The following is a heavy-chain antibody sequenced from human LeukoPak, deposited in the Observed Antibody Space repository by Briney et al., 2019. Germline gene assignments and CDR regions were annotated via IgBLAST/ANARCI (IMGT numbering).Heavy chain of an antibody. CDR1: GFTFSSDA. D-gene: IGHD1-26*01. J-gene: IGHJ4*02. CDR3: AARGWELLGY. V-gene: IGHV3-23*01. Sequence: PGGSLRLSCAASGFTFSSDAMSWGRQAPGKGLEWVSAISGSGGSTYYADSVKGRFTISRDNSKNTLYLQMNSLRAEDTAVYYCAARGWELLGYWGQGTLVTVSS. CDR2: ISGSGGST.